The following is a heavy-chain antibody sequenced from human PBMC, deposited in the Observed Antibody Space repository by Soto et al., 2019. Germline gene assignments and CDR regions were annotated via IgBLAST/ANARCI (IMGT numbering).Heavy chain of an antibody. Sequence: GGSLRLSCAASGFTFSSYSMNWVRQAPGKGLEWVSSISSSSSYIYYADSVKGRFTISRDNAKNSLYLQMNSLRAEDTAVYYCARVRIYCSGGSCSQYYFDYWGQGTLVTVSS. CDR1: GFTFSSYS. D-gene: IGHD2-15*01. CDR2: ISSSSSYI. V-gene: IGHV3-21*01. CDR3: ARVRIYCSGGSCSQYYFDY. J-gene: IGHJ4*02.